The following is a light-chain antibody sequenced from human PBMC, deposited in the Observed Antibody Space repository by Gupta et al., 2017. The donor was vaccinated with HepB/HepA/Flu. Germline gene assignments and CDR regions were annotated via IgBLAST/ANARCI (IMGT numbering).Light chain of an antibody. J-gene: IGLJ3*02. CDR2: SNN. CDR3: AAWDDSLNGV. CDR1: NSNIGSNT. V-gene: IGLV1-44*01. Sequence: QSVLTQPPSASGPPGQRVTISCSGSNSNIGSNTVNWYQQLPGTAPKLLIYSNNQRPSGVPDRFSGSKSGTSASLAISGLQPEDEADYYCAAWDDSLNGVFGGGTKLTVL.